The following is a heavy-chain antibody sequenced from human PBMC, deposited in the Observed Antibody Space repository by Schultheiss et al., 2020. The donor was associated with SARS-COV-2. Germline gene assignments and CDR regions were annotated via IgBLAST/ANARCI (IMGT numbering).Heavy chain of an antibody. V-gene: IGHV3-21*05. J-gene: IGHJ5*02. CDR2: ISSSSSYI. CDR3: AREGCSSTSCYTGGNWFDP. Sequence: GGSLRLSCAASGFTFSSYSMNWVRQAPGKGLEWVSYISSSSSYIYYADSVKGRFTISRDNSKNTLYLQMNSLRDDDTAVYYCAREGCSSTSCYTGGNWFDPWGQGTLVTVSS. D-gene: IGHD2-2*02. CDR1: GFTFSSYS.